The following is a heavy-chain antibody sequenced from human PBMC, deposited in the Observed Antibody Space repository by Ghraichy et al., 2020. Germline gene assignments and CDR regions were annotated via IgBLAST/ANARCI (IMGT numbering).Heavy chain of an antibody. J-gene: IGHJ6*02. D-gene: IGHD3-3*01. CDR2: ISSSSSYT. V-gene: IGHV3-11*06. Sequence: SLNISCAASGFTFSDYYMSWIRQAPGKGLEWVSYISSSSSYTNYADSVKGRFTISRDNAKNSLYLQMNSLRAEDTAVYYCARDRFGMDVWGQGTTVTVSS. CDR1: GFTFSDYY. CDR3: ARDRFGMDV.